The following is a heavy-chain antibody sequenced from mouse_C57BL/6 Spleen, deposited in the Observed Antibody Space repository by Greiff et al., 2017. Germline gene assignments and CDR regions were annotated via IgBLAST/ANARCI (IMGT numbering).Heavy chain of an antibody. V-gene: IGHV1-82*01. J-gene: IGHJ4*01. Sequence: VKLMESGPELVKPGASVKISCKASGYAFSSSWMHWVKQRPGKGLEWIGRIYPGDGDTNYNGKFKGKATLTADKSSSTAYMQLSSLTSEDSAVYFCARGEDITTVVAPYYAMDYWGQGTSVTVSS. D-gene: IGHD1-1*01. CDR2: IYPGDGDT. CDR1: GYAFSSSW. CDR3: ARGEDITTVVAPYYAMDY.